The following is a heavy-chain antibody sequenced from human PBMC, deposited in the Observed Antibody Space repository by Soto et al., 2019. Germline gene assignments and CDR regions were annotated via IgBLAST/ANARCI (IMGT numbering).Heavy chain of an antibody. D-gene: IGHD1-26*01. V-gene: IGHV1-69*01. CDR1: GGTFSSFA. CDR3: AREFRSNYGHFDY. J-gene: IGHJ4*02. Sequence: QVQLVQSGAEVKKPGSSVKVSCKASGGTFSSFAMSWVRQAPGQGLEWIGGIIPIFGTPYYAQNFQGRVTIAADESTSTAYMELSSLRSEDTAVYYCAREFRSNYGHFDYWGQGTLVAVST. CDR2: IIPIFGTP.